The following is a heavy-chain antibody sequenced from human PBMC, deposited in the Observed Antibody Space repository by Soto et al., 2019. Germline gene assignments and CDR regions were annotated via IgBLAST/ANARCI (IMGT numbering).Heavy chain of an antibody. J-gene: IGHJ6*02. V-gene: IGHV3-30-3*01. D-gene: IGHD3-10*01. CDR3: ARDTSGDGYYYYYYGMDV. Sequence: RLSCAASGFTFSSYAMHWVRQAPGKGLEWVAVISYDGSNKYYADSVKGRFTISRDNSKNTLYLQMNSLRAEDTAVYYCARDTSGDGYYYYYYGMDVWGQGTTVTVSS. CDR2: ISYDGSNK. CDR1: GFTFSSYA.